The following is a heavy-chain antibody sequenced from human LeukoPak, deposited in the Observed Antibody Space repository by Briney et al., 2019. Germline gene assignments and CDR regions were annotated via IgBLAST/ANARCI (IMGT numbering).Heavy chain of an antibody. CDR2: IYYSGST. D-gene: IGHD3-22*01. V-gene: IGHV4-39*01. Sequence: SETLSLTCTVSGGSISSSSYYWGWIRQPPGKGLEWIGSIYYSGSTYYNPSLKSRVTISVDTSKNQFSLKLSSVTAADTAVYYCARRPEGYYYVGGAFDIWGQGTMVTVSS. J-gene: IGHJ3*02. CDR1: GGSISSSSYY. CDR3: ARRPEGYYYVGGAFDI.